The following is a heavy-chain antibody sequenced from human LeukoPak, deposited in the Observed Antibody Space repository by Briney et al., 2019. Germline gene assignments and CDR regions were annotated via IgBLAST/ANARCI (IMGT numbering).Heavy chain of an antibody. D-gene: IGHD3-22*01. CDR2: ISSSSSYI. CDR3: ARGYDSSGYSNSDFDY. CDR1: GFTFSSYA. Sequence: GGSLRLSCAASGFTFSSYAMNWARQAPGKGLEWVSSISSSSSYIYYADSVKGRFTISRDNAKNSLYLQMNSLRAEDTAVYYCARGYDSSGYSNSDFDYWGQGTLVTVSS. V-gene: IGHV3-21*01. J-gene: IGHJ4*02.